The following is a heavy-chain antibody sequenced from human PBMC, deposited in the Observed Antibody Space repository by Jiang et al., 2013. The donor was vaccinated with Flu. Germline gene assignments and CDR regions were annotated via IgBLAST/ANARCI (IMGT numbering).Heavy chain of an antibody. J-gene: IGHJ4*02. CDR3: ARVFCAKHVCYTFDY. D-gene: IGHD2-8*01. V-gene: IGHV3-11*06. CDR2: ISTSSSYT. CDR1: GFTFSDYY. Sequence: VQLVESGGGLVKPGGSLRLSCAASGFTFSDYYMSWIRQAPGKGLEWVSYISTSSSYTNYADSVKGRFTISRDNAKNSLYLQMNSLRAEDTAVYYCARVFCAKHVCYTFDYWGQGTLVTVSS.